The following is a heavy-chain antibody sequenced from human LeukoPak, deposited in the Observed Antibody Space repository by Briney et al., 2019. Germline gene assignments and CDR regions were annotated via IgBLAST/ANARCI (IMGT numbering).Heavy chain of an antibody. CDR3: ARGGGWLQQPETCDI. Sequence: KPSETPSPTCAVYGGSFSGYYWGWIRQPPRKGPEGKGEINHSGATNSNPSLMSRVTISVDTSKNQFSLNLTYVTAADTAVYYCARGGGWLQQPETCDIWGQGTLVTVSS. CDR1: GGSFSGYY. J-gene: IGHJ3*02. V-gene: IGHV4-34*01. CDR2: INHSGAT. D-gene: IGHD5-24*01.